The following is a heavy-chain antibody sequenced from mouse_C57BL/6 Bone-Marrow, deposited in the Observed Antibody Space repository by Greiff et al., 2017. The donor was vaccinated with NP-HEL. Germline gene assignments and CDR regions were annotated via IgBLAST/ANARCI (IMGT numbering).Heavy chain of an antibody. D-gene: IGHD1-1*01. CDR2: ISDGGSYT. V-gene: IGHV5-4*03. Sequence: EVKLQESGGGLVKPGGSLKLSCAASGFTFSSYAMSWVRQTPEKRLEWVATISDGGSYTYYPDNVKGRFTISRDNAKNNLYLQMSHLKSEDTAMYYWARVDYYGSSYTFDYWGQGTTLTVSS. CDR1: GFTFSSYA. J-gene: IGHJ2*01. CDR3: ARVDYYGSSYTFDY.